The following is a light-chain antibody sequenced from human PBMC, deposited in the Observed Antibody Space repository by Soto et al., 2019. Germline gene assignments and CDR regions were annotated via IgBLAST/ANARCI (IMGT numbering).Light chain of an antibody. CDR1: SADTGAGSD. J-gene: IGLJ2*01. CDR3: QSCDSSLSAYVV. Sequence: VLTQPPSVSGAPGQRVTISCTGSSADTGAGSDVHWYQHLPGRAPKLLISDNNNRPSGVPDRFSGSKSGTSASLAITGLQAEDEGDYYCQSCDSSLSAYVVFGGGTKLTVL. V-gene: IGLV1-40*01. CDR2: DNN.